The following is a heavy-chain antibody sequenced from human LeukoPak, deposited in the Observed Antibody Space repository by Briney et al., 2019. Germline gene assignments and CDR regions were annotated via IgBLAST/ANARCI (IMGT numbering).Heavy chain of an antibody. V-gene: IGHV3-23*01. CDR1: GFTFSSYS. CDR3: AKDGAYCSSTSCYYAFDI. J-gene: IGHJ3*02. D-gene: IGHD2-2*01. CDR2: ISCSGGST. Sequence: PGGSLRLSCAASGFTFSSYSMSWVRQAPRKGLEWGSAISCSGGSTYYADSVKGRFTISRANSKNTLYLQMNSLRADDTAVYYCAKDGAYCSSTSCYYAFDIWGQGTMVTVSS.